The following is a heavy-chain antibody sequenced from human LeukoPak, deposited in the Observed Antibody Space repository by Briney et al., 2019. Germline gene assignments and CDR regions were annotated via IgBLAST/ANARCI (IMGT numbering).Heavy chain of an antibody. J-gene: IGHJ4*02. V-gene: IGHV3-30*02. Sequence: GGSLRLSCAGSGLSFSSYGMHWVRQAPGKGLEWVAFIRSDGFHTYYADSVKGRFTITRDNSKNTLYLQMNSLRFEDMAVYYCAKPSGSGVDYWGRGTRVTVSS. CDR3: AKPSGSGVDY. CDR1: GLSFSSYG. D-gene: IGHD1-26*01. CDR2: IRSDGFHT.